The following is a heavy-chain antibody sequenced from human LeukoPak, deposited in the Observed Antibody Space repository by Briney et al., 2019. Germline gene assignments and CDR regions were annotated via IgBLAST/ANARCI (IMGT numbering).Heavy chain of an antibody. D-gene: IGHD3-22*01. CDR1: GFTFSSYA. Sequence: GGSLRLSCAASGFTFSSYAMHWVRQAPGKGLEWVAVISYDGSNKYYADSVKGRLTISRDNSKNTLYLQMNSLRAEDTAVYYCARDTGDSSGYYLYYFDYWGQGTLVTVSS. CDR3: ARDTGDSSGYYLYYFDY. J-gene: IGHJ4*02. V-gene: IGHV3-30-3*01. CDR2: ISYDGSNK.